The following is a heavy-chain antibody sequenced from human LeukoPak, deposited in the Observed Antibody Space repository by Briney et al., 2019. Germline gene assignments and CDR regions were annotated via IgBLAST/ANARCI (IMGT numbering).Heavy chain of an antibody. CDR2: TSHDEGNK. Sequence: PGGSLRLSCAASGFTFSNYAMHWVRQAPGKGLEWVAATSHDEGNKYHADSVKGRFTISRDNSRNTLYLEVNSLRTDDTAVYYCARGPGLAMGKGYFDYCGQGTLVTVSS. V-gene: IGHV3-30-3*01. CDR1: GFTFSNYA. D-gene: IGHD5-18*01. CDR3: ARGPGLAMGKGYFDY. J-gene: IGHJ4*02.